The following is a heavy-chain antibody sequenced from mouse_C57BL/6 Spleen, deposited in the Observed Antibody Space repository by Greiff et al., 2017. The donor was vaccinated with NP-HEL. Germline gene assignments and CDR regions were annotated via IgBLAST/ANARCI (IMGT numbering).Heavy chain of an antibody. Sequence: EVQLQQSGPELVKPGASVKMSCKASGYTFTDYNMHWVKQSHGKSLEWIGYINPNNGGTSYNQKFKGKATLTVNKSSSTAYMELRSLTSEDSAVYYCASGYGSSYDAMDYWGQGTSVTVSS. CDR1: GYTFTDYN. D-gene: IGHD1-1*01. J-gene: IGHJ4*01. CDR2: INPNNGGT. V-gene: IGHV1-22*01. CDR3: ASGYGSSYDAMDY.